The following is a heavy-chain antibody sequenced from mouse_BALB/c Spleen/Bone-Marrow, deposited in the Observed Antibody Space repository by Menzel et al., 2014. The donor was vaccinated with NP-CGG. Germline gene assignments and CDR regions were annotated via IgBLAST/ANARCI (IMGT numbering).Heavy chain of an antibody. V-gene: IGHV1-14*01. Sequence: EVQLQQSGPELVKPGASVKMSCKASGYTFTSYAMHWVKQKPGQGLERIGYINPYNDGTKYNEKFKGKATLTSDKSSSTAYMELSSLTSEDSAVCYCAREVVATDYFDYWGQGTTLTVSS. CDR3: AREVVATDYFDY. J-gene: IGHJ2*01. CDR1: GYTFTSYA. CDR2: INPYNDGT. D-gene: IGHD1-1*01.